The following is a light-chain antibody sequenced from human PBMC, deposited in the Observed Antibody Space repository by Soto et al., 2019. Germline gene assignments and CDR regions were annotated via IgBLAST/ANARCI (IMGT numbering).Light chain of an antibody. V-gene: IGLV2-11*01. CDR1: SGDIGGYNY. J-gene: IGLJ3*02. Sequence: QSALTQPRSVSGSPGQSVTISCTGTSGDIGGYNYVSWYQQHPGKAPRLIIYDVSKRPSGVPGRISGSKSGNTASLTISGLQAEDEADYYCYSYAGSYTLVFGGGTKLTVL. CDR3: YSYAGSYTLV. CDR2: DVS.